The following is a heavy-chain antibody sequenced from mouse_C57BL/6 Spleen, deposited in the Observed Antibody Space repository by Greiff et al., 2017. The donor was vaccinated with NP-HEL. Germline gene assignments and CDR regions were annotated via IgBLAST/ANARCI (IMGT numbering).Heavy chain of an antibody. CDR3: ARRGDGLWFAY. CDR1: GYTFTSYG. Sequence: QVHVKQSGAELARPGASVKLSCKASGYTFTSYGISWVKQRTGQGLEWIGEISPRSGNTYYNEKFKGKATLTADKSSSTAYMELRSLTSEDSAVYFCARRGDGLWFAYWGQGTLVTVSA. D-gene: IGHD2-3*01. V-gene: IGHV1-81*01. CDR2: ISPRSGNT. J-gene: IGHJ3*01.